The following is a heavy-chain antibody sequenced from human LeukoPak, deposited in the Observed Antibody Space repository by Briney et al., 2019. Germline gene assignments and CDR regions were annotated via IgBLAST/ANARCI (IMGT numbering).Heavy chain of an antibody. CDR3: ARAILWFSLNHYYYYMDV. CDR2: INHSGST. D-gene: IGHD3-10*01. CDR1: GGSFSGYY. J-gene: IGHJ6*03. V-gene: IGHV4-34*01. Sequence: SETLSPTCAVYGGSFSGYYWSWIRQPPGKGLEWIGEINHSGSTNYNPSLKSRVTISVDTSKNQFSLKLSSVTAADTAVYYCARAILWFSLNHYYYYMDVWGKGTTVTVSS.